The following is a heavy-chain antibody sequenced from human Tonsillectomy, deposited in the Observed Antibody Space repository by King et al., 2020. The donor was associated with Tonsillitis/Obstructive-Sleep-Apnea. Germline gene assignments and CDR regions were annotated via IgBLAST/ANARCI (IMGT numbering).Heavy chain of an antibody. V-gene: IGHV4-4*02. J-gene: IGHJ6*03. D-gene: IGHD3-10*01. CDR1: GGSISSSNW. CDR2: IYHSGST. CDR3: ARDLHRVRLPFKHYYYYMDV. Sequence: QLQESGPGLVKPSGTLSLTCAVSGGSISSSNWWSWVRQPPGKGLEWIGEIYHSGSTNYNPSLKSRVTISVDKPKNQFSLKLSSVTAADTAVYYCARDLHRVRLPFKHYYYYMDVWGKGTTVTVSS.